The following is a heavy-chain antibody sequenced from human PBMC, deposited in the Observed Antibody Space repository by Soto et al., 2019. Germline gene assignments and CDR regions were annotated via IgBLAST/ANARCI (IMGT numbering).Heavy chain of an antibody. Sequence: EVQLPESGGGLVQPGGSLRLSCAASGFSFSSYAMVWVRQAPGKGLEWVSVISARGGSLYFADSVKGRFTISRDNSKNVLSLEMNSLRAEDTAIYFCAKGSIEYSASVDNWGQGTLVVVSS. CDR3: AKGSIEYSASVDN. D-gene: IGHD5-12*01. J-gene: IGHJ4*02. CDR1: GFSFSSYA. V-gene: IGHV3-23*01. CDR2: ISARGGSL.